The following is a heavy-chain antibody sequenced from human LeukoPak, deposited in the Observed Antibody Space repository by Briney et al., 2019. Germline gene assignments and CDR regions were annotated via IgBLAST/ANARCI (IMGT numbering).Heavy chain of an antibody. V-gene: IGHV1-8*01. D-gene: IGHD3-22*01. CDR3: ATGYRPNTYYYDSSGYYPWFDP. Sequence: EASVKVSCKASGYTFTSYDINWVRQATGQGLEWMGWMNPNSGNTGYAQKFQGRVTMTRNTSISTAYMELSSLRSEDTAVYYCATGYRPNTYYYDSSGYYPWFDPWGQGTLVTVSS. CDR1: GYTFTSYD. J-gene: IGHJ5*02. CDR2: MNPNSGNT.